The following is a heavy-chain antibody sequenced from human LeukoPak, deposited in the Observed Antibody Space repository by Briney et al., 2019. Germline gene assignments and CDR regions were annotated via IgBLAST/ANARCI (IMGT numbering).Heavy chain of an antibody. D-gene: IGHD3-10*01. CDR2: ISYDGSNK. J-gene: IGHJ3*02. Sequence: GGSLRLSCAASGFTFSSYGMHWARQAPGKGLEWVAVISYDGSNKYYADSVKGRFTISRDNSKNTLYLQMNSLRAEDTAVYYCARAVYGSGSYGAFDIWGQGTMVTVSS. CDR1: GFTFSSYG. CDR3: ARAVYGSGSYGAFDI. V-gene: IGHV3-30*03.